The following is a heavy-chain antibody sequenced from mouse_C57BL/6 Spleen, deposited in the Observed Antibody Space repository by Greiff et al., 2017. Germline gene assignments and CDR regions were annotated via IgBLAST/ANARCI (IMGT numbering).Heavy chain of an antibody. Sequence: VQLQQSGAELVRPGASVKLSCTASGFNIKDAYMHWVKPRPEKGLGWIGWIDPENGDTEYASKFQGTATITADTSSNTAYLQLSSLTSEDTAVYYCTTLITTLVARDFDYWGQGTTLTVSS. V-gene: IGHV14-4*01. CDR1: GFNIKDAY. CDR3: TTLITTLVARDFDY. J-gene: IGHJ2*01. D-gene: IGHD1-1*01. CDR2: IDPENGDT.